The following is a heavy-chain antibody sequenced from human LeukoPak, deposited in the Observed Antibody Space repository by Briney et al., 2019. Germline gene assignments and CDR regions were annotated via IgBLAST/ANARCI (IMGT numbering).Heavy chain of an antibody. CDR2: ISFSGTT. D-gene: IGHD5-24*01. J-gene: IGHJ4*01. CDR1: GGSISSSNYY. Sequence: SETLSLTCTVSGGSISSSNYYWGWIRQPPGKGLEWIGSISFSGTTYYNPSLKSRVTMSADTSKNQFSLKLHSVIAADTATFYCARRSRAYNYGHAPFDYWGHGTLVTVSS. CDR3: ARRSRAYNYGHAPFDY. V-gene: IGHV4-39*01.